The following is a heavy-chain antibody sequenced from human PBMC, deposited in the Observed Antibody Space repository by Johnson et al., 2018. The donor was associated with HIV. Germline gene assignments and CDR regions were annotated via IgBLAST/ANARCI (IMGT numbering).Heavy chain of an antibody. D-gene: IGHD1-14*01. CDR1: GFTFSSYA. CDR2: ISFDGSNK. J-gene: IGHJ3*02. V-gene: IGHV3-30*14. Sequence: QVHLVESGGGLVQPGGSLRLSCAASGFTFSSYAMHWVRQAPGKGLEWLALISFDGSNKYYADSVKGRFTISRDNSKNTLYLQMNSLRAEDTAVYCCASRAQTGADVGAFDIWGQGTMVTVSS. CDR3: ASRAQTGADVGAFDI.